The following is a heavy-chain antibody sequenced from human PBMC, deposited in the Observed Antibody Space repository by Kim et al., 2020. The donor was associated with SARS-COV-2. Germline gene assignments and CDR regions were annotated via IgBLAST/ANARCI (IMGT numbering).Heavy chain of an antibody. J-gene: IGHJ4*02. CDR1: GFTFSSYW. CDR3: ASGYSYGANGDY. D-gene: IGHD5-18*01. CDR2: INTDGSST. Sequence: GGSLRLSCAASGFTFSSYWMHWVRQTPGKGLVWVSRINTDGSSTTYADSVKGRFTISRDNAKDTPYLQMNSLRAEDTAVYYCASGYSYGANGDYWGQGNL. V-gene: IGHV3-74*01.